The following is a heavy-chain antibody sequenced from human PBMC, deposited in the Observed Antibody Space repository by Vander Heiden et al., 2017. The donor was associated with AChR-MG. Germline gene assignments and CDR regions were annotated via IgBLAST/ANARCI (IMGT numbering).Heavy chain of an antibody. Sequence: EVQLLESGGGLVQPGGSLRLSCAASGFTFDNYAMSWVRQAPGKGLEWVSGIGGSGDTTYTADSVKGRFTISRDNSKNTLYLQMNSLRAEDTAIYYCAKDSREGRSGRLPAAYFDSWGQGTLVTVSS. CDR2: IGGSGDTT. D-gene: IGHD2-2*01. J-gene: IGHJ4*02. CDR1: GFTFDNYA. CDR3: AKDSREGRSGRLPAAYFDS. V-gene: IGHV3-23*01.